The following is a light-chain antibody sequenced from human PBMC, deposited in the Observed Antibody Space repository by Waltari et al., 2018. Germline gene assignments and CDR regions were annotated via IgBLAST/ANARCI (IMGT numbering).Light chain of an antibody. V-gene: IGKV3-11*01. CDR1: QSVSSY. Sequence: EIVLTQSPATLSLSPGERDTLSCRASQSVSSYLAWYQQKPGQAPRLLIYEASDRATGIPARFSGSGAGTEFTLTISSPEPEDFAVYYCQQRSTWPLTFGGGTKVEIK. J-gene: IGKJ4*01. CDR3: QQRSTWPLT. CDR2: EAS.